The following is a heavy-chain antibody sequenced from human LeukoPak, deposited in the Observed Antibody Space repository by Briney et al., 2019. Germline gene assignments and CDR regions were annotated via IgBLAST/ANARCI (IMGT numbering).Heavy chain of an antibody. J-gene: IGHJ5*02. CDR1: GFTFSDYY. D-gene: IGHD2-2*01. Sequence: GGSLRLSCAASGFTFSDYYMSWIRQAPGKGLEWVSYISSSGSTIYYADSVKGRFTISRDNAKNSLYLQMNTLRAEDTAVYYCARVSVQRGVNIVVPWGQGTLVTVSS. CDR2: ISSSGSTI. V-gene: IGHV3-11*01. CDR3: ARVSVQRGVNIVVP.